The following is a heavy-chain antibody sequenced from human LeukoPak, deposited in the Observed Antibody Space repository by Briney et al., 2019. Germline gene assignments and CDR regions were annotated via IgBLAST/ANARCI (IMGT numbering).Heavy chain of an antibody. CDR3: ASALWFGSYYFDY. D-gene: IGHD3-10*01. CDR1: GGSISSYY. J-gene: IGHJ4*02. CDR2: IYYSGST. Sequence: PSETLSLTCTVSGGSISSYYWSWIRQPPGKGLEWIGYIYYSGSTNYNPSLKSRVTISVDTSKNQFSLKLSSVTAADTAVYYCASALWFGSYYFDYWGQGTLVTVSS. V-gene: IGHV4-59*08.